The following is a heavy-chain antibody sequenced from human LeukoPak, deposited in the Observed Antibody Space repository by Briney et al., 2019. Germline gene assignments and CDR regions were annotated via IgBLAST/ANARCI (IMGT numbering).Heavy chain of an antibody. V-gene: IGHV4-59*11. CDR2: IHYTGKP. CDR3: ARFGVDYDMDV. Sequence: SETLSLSCSVTGGSISGHYWTWIRQPPGKGLEWIGQIHYTGKPDYNPSLKSRITISVDTSKNQVSLQVSSVTAADSAIYYCARFGVDYDMDVWGHGTTVTVFS. D-gene: IGHD3-16*01. CDR1: GGSISGHY. J-gene: IGHJ6*02.